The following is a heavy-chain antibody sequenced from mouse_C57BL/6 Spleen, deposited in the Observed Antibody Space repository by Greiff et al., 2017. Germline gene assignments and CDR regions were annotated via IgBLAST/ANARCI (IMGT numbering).Heavy chain of an antibody. D-gene: IGHD1-1*01. Sequence: VKLQESGAELARPGASVKLSCKASGYTFTSYGISWVKQRTGQGLEWIGEIYPRSGNTYYNEKFKGKATLTADKSSSTAYMELRSLTSEDSAVYFCARDYYGRNFDYWGQGTTLTVSS. CDR1: GYTFTSYG. V-gene: IGHV1-81*01. CDR3: ARDYYGRNFDY. J-gene: IGHJ2*01. CDR2: IYPRSGNT.